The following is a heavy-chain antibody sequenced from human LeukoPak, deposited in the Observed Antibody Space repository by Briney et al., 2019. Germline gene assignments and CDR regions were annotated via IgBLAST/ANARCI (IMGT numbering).Heavy chain of an antibody. CDR1: GFSLSTSGMC. CDR2: IDWDDDK. V-gene: IGHV2-70*11. J-gene: IGHJ4*02. Sequence: SGPTLVKPTQTLTLTCTFSGFSLSTSGMCVSWIRQPPGKALEWLARIDWDDDKYYSTSLKTSLTISKDTSKNQVVLTMTNMDPVDAATYYCARTHGLGSSGSYGLYYWGQGTLVTVSS. CDR3: ARTHGLGSSGSYGLYY. D-gene: IGHD1-26*01.